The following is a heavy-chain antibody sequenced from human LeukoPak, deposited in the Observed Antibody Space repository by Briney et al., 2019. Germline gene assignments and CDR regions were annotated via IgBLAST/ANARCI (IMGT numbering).Heavy chain of an antibody. D-gene: IGHD6-6*01. CDR1: GFTFSRNW. V-gene: IGHV3-7*01. Sequence: PGGSLRLSCAASGFTFSRNWMNWVRQAPGKGLEWVANIQQDGSDKYYVDSVKGRFTISRDNAKNSLYLQMNSLRAEDTAVYYCARELGSYSSSSQGDYLGQGTLVTVSS. CDR3: ARELGSYSSSSQGDY. CDR2: IQQDGSDK. J-gene: IGHJ4*02.